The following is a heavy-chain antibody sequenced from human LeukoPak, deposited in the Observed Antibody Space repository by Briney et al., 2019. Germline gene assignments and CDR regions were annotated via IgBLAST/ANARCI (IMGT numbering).Heavy chain of an antibody. V-gene: IGHV4-39*01. CDR1: GGSISSSSYY. Sequence: SETLSLTCTVSGGSISSSSYYWGWIRQPPGKGLEWIGSIYYSGSTYYNPSLKSRVTISVDTSKNQFSLKLSSVTAADTAVYYCARGGYSYAFYYYYYGMDVWGQGTTVTVSS. CDR3: ARGGYSYAFYYYYYGMDV. CDR2: IYYSGST. J-gene: IGHJ6*02. D-gene: IGHD5-18*01.